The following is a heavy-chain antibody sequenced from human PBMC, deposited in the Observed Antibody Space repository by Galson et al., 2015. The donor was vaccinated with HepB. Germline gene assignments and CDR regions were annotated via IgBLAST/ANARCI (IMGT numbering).Heavy chain of an antibody. D-gene: IGHD2-2*01. CDR3: ARGELGYCSSTSCYGLMGIDY. Sequence: SLRLSCAASGFTFSSYWMHWVRQAPGKGLVWVSRINSDGSSTSYADSVKGRFTISRDNAKNTLYLQMNSLRAEDTAVYYCARGELGYCSSTSCYGLMGIDYWGQGTLVTVSS. V-gene: IGHV3-74*01. CDR2: INSDGSST. J-gene: IGHJ4*02. CDR1: GFTFSSYW.